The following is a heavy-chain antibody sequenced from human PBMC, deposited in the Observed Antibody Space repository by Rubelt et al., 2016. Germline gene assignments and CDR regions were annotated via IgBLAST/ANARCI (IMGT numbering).Heavy chain of an antibody. V-gene: IGHV4-34*01. CDR3: ARRVAGTGYSRENWFDP. CDR1: GGSFRGYY. Sequence: QVQLQQWGAGLLKPSETLSLTCAVYGGSFRGYYWTWIRQPPGKGLEWIGESNHSGSNNYNPSLKSRVTLSVDTSKNQFALKQSAMTAADTAVYYCARRVAGTGYSRENWFDPWGQGTLVTVSS. J-gene: IGHJ5*02. D-gene: IGHD3/OR15-3a*01. CDR2: SNHSGSN.